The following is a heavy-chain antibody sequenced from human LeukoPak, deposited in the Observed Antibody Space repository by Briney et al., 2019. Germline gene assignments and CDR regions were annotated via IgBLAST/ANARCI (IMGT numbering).Heavy chain of an antibody. D-gene: IGHD3-10*01. CDR1: GFTFSSYS. V-gene: IGHV3-30*03. CDR2: ISYDGSNK. CDR3: ATQSYGLFEY. J-gene: IGHJ4*02. Sequence: PGGSLRLSCAASGFTFSSYSMNWVRQAPGKGLEWVAVISYDGSNKYYADSVKGRFTISRDNAKNSLYLQMNSLRAEDTAVYYCATQSYGLFEYWGQGTLVTFSS.